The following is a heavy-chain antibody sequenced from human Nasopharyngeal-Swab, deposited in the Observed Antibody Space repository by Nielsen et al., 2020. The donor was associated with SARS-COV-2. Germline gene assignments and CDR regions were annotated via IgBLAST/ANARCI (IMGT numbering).Heavy chain of an antibody. V-gene: IGHV3-23*01. CDR1: GFTFSTYA. D-gene: IGHD1-14*01. CDR3: AKVTPSAPGVY. J-gene: IGHJ4*02. CDR2: ISGSGGST. Sequence: GGSLKLSCAASGFTFSTYAMSWVRQAPGKGLEWVSAISGSGGSTYYADSVKGRFTISRDNSKNTLYLQMTSLRAEDTAVYYCAKVTPSAPGVYWGQGTLVTVSS.